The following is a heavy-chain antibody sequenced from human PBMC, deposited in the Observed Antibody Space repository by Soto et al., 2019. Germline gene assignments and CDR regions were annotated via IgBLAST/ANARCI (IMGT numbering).Heavy chain of an antibody. Sequence: GSLRLSCAASGFTFSSYWMNWVRQAPGKGLEWVANIKEDGSEKYYVDSVKGRFTISRDNAKNSLYLQLNSLRAEDTAVYYCARRLLHYYGLDVWGQGTTVTVSS. CDR2: IKEDGSEK. V-gene: IGHV3-7*03. CDR3: ARRLLHYYGLDV. CDR1: GFTFSSYW. J-gene: IGHJ6*02.